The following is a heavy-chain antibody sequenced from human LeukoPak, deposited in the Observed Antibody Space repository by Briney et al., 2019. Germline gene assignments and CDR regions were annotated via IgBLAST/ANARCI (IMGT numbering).Heavy chain of an antibody. Sequence: PGGSLRLSCAASGFTFSSYWMSWVRQAPGKGLEWVANIKQDGSEKYYVDSVKGRFTISRDNAKNSLYLQMNSLRAEDTAVYYCAWESSTGAFDIWGQGTMVTVSS. CDR1: GFTFSSYW. V-gene: IGHV3-7*01. J-gene: IGHJ3*02. CDR3: AWESSTGAFDI. CDR2: IKQDGSEK. D-gene: IGHD2-2*01.